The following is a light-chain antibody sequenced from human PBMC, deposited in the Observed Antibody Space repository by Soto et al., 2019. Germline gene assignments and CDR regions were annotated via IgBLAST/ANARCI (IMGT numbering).Light chain of an antibody. J-gene: IGKJ1*01. CDR2: DAS. Sequence: DIQMTQSPSTLSASVGDRVTITCRASQSISSWLAWYQQKPGKAPKLLIYDASSLESGVPSRFSGSGSGTEFTLTISSLQPDDFATYDCQQYNSYSPTFGQGTKVEIQ. CDR1: QSISSW. V-gene: IGKV1-5*01. CDR3: QQYNSYSPT.